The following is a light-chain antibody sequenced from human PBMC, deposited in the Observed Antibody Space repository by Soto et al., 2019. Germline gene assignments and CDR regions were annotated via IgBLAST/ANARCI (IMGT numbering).Light chain of an antibody. CDR3: QSYDNSLSGYVE. J-gene: IGLJ2*01. V-gene: IGLV1-40*01. Sequence: QSVLTQPPSVSGAPGQRVTISCTGSTSNIGAGSDVHWYQQLPGTAPRLLIYANTKRPSGFPDRFSGSKSGTSASLAITGLQAEDEADYYCQSYDNSLSGYVEFGGGTKVTVL. CDR2: ANT. CDR1: TSNIGAGSD.